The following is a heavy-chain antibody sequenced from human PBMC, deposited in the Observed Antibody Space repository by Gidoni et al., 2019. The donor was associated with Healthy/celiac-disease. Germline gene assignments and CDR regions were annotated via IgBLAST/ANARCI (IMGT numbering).Heavy chain of an antibody. Sequence: QVQLVESGGGVVQPGRSLRLSCAASGFTFSSYGMHWVRQAPGKGLEWVAVIWYDGSNKYYADSVKGRFTISRDNSKNTLYLQMNSLRAEDTAVYYCARDLARFCSGGSCYLFGYWGQGTLVTVSS. CDR1: GFTFSSYG. J-gene: IGHJ4*02. CDR2: IWYDGSNK. D-gene: IGHD2-15*01. V-gene: IGHV3-33*01. CDR3: ARDLARFCSGGSCYLFGY.